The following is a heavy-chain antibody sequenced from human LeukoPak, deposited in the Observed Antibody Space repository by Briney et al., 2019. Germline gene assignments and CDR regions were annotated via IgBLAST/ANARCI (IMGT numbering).Heavy chain of an antibody. V-gene: IGHV1-2*02. CDR2: INPNSGGT. D-gene: IGHD5-12*01. CDR1: GYTFTGYY. Sequence: ASVKVSCKASGYTFTGYYMHWVRQAPGQGLEWMGWINPNSGGTNYAQKFQGRVTMTRDTSISTAYMELSRRRSDDTAVYYCARAEHKVAAFDYWGQGTLVTVSS. J-gene: IGHJ4*02. CDR3: ARAEHKVAAFDY.